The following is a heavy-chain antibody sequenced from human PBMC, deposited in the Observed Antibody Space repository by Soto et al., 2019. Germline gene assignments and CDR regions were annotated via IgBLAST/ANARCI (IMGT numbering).Heavy chain of an antibody. CDR3: ARWGNRGAAGIDY. D-gene: IGHD6-13*01. CDR1: GFTFSSYS. V-gene: IGHV3-21*01. CDR2: ISSSSYI. J-gene: IGHJ4*02. Sequence: GGSLRLSCAASGFTFSSYSMNWVRQAPGKGLEWVSSISSSSYIYYADSVKGRFTISRDNAKNSLYLQMNSLRAEDTAVYYCARWGNRGAAGIDYWGQGTLVTVSS.